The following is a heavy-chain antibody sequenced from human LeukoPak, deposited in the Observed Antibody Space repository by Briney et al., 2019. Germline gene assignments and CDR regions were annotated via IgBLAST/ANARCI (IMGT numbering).Heavy chain of an antibody. CDR3: ARDVGASQYYYYYMDV. CDR2: INHSGST. D-gene: IGHD1-26*01. J-gene: IGHJ6*03. Sequence: SETLSLTCAIYGGSFSGYYWSWIRQPPGKGLEWIGKINHSGSTNYNPSLKSRVTISVDTSKNQVSPKLSSVTAADTAVYYCARDVGASQYYYYYMDVWGKGTTVTVSS. CDR1: GGSFSGYY. V-gene: IGHV4-34*01.